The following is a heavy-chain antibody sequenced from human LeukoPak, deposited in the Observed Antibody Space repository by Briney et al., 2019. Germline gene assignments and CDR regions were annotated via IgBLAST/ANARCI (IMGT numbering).Heavy chain of an antibody. V-gene: IGHV3-23*01. CDR3: AKDIVRGDCSASSCYPLGN. Sequence: GGSLKLSCAASGFTFGSYAMSWVRQAPGKGLGWVSTISGSGGNTYYADSVKGRFTISRDNSKNALYLQMTSLRAEDTALYHGAKDIVRGDCSASSCYPLGNWGRGTRVTVSS. CDR2: ISGSGGNT. D-gene: IGHD2-15*01. CDR1: GFTFGSYA. J-gene: IGHJ4*02.